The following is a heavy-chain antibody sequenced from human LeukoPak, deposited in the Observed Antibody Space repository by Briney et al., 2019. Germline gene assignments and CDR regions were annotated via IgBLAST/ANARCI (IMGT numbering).Heavy chain of an antibody. CDR1: GFTFSNYW. D-gene: IGHD4-11*01. Sequence: GGSLRLSCAASGFTFSNYWMHWVRQAPGKGLVWVSRINSDGSDTSYADSVKGRFTISRDNAKKTLYLQMNSLRAEDTAVYYCARHAPSYSNLPDYVARNHGHFDYWGQGTLVTVSS. CDR2: INSDGSDT. CDR3: ARHAPSYSNLPDYVARNHGHFDY. V-gene: IGHV3-74*01. J-gene: IGHJ4*02.